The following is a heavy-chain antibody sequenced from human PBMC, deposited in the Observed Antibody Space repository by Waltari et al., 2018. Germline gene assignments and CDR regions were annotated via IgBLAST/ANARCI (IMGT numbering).Heavy chain of an antibody. D-gene: IGHD4-17*01. CDR2: INQDGNKL. J-gene: IGHJ5*01. CDR1: GFPFSRYW. V-gene: IGHV3-7*01. Sequence: EVHLVESGGGLVQPGGSLGLSCAASGFPFSRYWMSWVRQAPGKGLEWVANINQDGNKLYYVDSVEGRFTISRDNAKNSLYLQMNSLRAEDTAVYYCARDQMVTVTDDNWFDSWGQGNLVTVSS. CDR3: ARDQMVTVTDDNWFDS.